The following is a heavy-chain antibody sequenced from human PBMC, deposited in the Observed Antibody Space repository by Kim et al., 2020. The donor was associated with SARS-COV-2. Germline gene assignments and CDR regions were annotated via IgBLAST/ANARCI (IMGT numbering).Heavy chain of an antibody. V-gene: IGHV3-30*07. D-gene: IGHD6-19*01. J-gene: IGHJ6*02. CDR3: ARYSEDSSGWLEGIYGMDV. Sequence: GRLPISRDNSKNTLYLQMNSLRAEDTAVYYCARYSEDSSGWLEGIYGMDVWGQGTTVTVSS.